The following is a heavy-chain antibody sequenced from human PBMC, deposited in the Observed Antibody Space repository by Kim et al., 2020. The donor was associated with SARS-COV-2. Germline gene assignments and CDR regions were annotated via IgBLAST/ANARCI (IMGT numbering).Heavy chain of an antibody. CDR2: T. V-gene: IGHV3-74*01. D-gene: IGHD3-16*01. CDR3: ARGSYDWYFDL. Sequence: TSYADSVKGRFTISRDNAKNTLYLQMNSLRAEDTAVYYCARGSYDWYFDLWGRGTLVTVSS. J-gene: IGHJ2*01.